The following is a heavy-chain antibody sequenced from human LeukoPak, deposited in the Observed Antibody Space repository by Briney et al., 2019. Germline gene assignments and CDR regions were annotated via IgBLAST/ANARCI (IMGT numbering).Heavy chain of an antibody. V-gene: IGHV3-49*05. J-gene: IGHJ4*02. Sequence: KSGGSLRLSCTASGFAFGDHAMSWFRQAPGKGLEWVGFMRGQSFGEATEYAASVRGRFTISRDASKKIAYLQMNSLRTEDTAVYCCSSNLPTTLTTIFVSWGQGTLVTVSS. CDR3: SSNLPTTLTTIFVS. CDR2: MRGQSFGEAT. D-gene: IGHD4-11*01. CDR1: GFAFGDHA.